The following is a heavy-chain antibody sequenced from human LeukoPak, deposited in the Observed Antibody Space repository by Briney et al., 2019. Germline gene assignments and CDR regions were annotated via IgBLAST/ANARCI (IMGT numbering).Heavy chain of an antibody. J-gene: IGHJ4*02. CDR1: RGSISNFY. CDR3: ARALYSGYDY. CDR2: IHYSGST. V-gene: IGHV4-59*01. D-gene: IGHD5-12*01. Sequence: PSETLSLTCALSRGSISNFYWSWIRQPPGKGLEWIGYIHYSGSTNYNPSLKSRVTISVDTSKNQFSLKLTSVTAEDTAVYYCARALYSGYDYWGQGTLVTVSS.